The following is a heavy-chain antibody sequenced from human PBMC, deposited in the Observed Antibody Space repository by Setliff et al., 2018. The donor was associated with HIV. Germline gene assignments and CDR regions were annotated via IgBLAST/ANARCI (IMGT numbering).Heavy chain of an antibody. V-gene: IGHV1-69*13. Sequence: SVKVSCKASGGTFSSYAISWVRQAPGQGLEWMGGIIPIFGTANYAQKFQGRVTITADESTSTAYMELSSLRSEDTAVYYCAIDGAGGWLRPMPDYWGQGTLVTVSS. CDR2: IIPIFGTA. D-gene: IGHD5-12*01. CDR1: GGTFSSYA. J-gene: IGHJ4*02. CDR3: AIDGAGGWLRPMPDY.